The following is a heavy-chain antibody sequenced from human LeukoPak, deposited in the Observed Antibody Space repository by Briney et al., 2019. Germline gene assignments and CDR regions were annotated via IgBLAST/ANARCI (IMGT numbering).Heavy chain of an antibody. CDR1: GFTFDDYA. V-gene: IGHV3-9*01. J-gene: IGHJ3*02. CDR2: ISWNSGSI. Sequence: GGSLRLSCAASGFTFDDYAMHWVRQAPGKGLEWVSGISWNSGSIGYADSVKGRFTISRDNAKNSLYLQMNSLRAEDTALYYCAKFSGPDAFDIWGQGTTVTVSS. CDR3: AKFSGPDAFDI. D-gene: IGHD6-19*01.